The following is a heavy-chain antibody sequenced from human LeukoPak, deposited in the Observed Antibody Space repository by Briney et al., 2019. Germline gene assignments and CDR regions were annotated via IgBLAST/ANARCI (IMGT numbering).Heavy chain of an antibody. CDR1: GFTFSSYA. J-gene: IGHJ3*02. D-gene: IGHD3-10*01. Sequence: GGSLRLSCAASGFTFSSYAMHWVRQAPGKGLEWVAVISYDGSNKYYADSVKGRFTISRDNAKNSLYLQMNSLRAEDTAVYYCARGLNRGSGSYYNPPIWGQGTMVTVSS. V-gene: IGHV3-30-3*01. CDR2: ISYDGSNK. CDR3: ARGLNRGSGSYYNPPI.